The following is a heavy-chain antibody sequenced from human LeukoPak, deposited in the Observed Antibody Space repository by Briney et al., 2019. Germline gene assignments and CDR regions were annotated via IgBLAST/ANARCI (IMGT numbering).Heavy chain of an antibody. D-gene: IGHD3-10*01. Sequence: ASVKVSCKASGYTFTSYDVNWVRQATGQGLEWMGWMNPNSGNTGYAQKFQGRVTMTRNTSISTAYMELSSLRSEDTAVYYCARGRKLLWFGELLSGYYYYYMDVWGKGTTVTISS. J-gene: IGHJ6*03. CDR3: ARGRKLLWFGELLSGYYYYYMDV. CDR1: GYTFTSYD. V-gene: IGHV1-8*01. CDR2: MNPNSGNT.